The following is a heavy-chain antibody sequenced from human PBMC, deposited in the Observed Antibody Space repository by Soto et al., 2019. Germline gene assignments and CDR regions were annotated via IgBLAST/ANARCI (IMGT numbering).Heavy chain of an antibody. CDR1: GFTFSSYA. V-gene: IGHV3-23*01. CDR3: AKDPRSLLRRDLDY. CDR2: ISGSGGST. J-gene: IGHJ4*02. Sequence: EVQLLESGGGLVQPGGSLRLSCAASGFTFSSYAMSWVRQAPGKGLEWVSAISGSGGSTYYADSVKGRFTISRDNSKHTLYLQLNSLRGEDTAVYYCAKDPRSLLRRDLDYWGQGTLVTVSP.